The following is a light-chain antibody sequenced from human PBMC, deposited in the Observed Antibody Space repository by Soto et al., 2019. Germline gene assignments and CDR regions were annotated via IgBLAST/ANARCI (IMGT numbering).Light chain of an antibody. CDR1: SSDVGGYNY. J-gene: IGLJ3*02. CDR3: CSSVGSYTSV. V-gene: IGLV2-11*01. Sequence: QSALTQPRSVSGSPGQSVTISCTGTSSDVGGYNYVSWYQQHPGKAPKLMIYDVSKRPSGVPDRFSGSKSGNTASLTISGLQAEDEADYYCCSSVGSYTSVFGGGTKLTGL. CDR2: DVS.